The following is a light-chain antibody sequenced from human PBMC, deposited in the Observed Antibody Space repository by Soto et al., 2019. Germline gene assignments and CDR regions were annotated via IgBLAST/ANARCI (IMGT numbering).Light chain of an antibody. V-gene: IGKV3-15*01. CDR1: QSVSSR. CDR2: DAS. CDR3: QQYSNSPLT. Sequence: EIVMTQSPATLSVSPGERAILSCRASQSVSSRLAWYQQKPGQAPRLLIYDASRRATAIPARFSGGGSGTEFTLPISSLQSEEFAVYYCQQYSNSPLTFGGGTKVEIK. J-gene: IGKJ4*01.